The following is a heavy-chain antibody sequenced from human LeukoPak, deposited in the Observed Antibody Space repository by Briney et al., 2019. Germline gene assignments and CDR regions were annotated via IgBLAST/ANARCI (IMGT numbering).Heavy chain of an antibody. D-gene: IGHD3-10*01. J-gene: IGHJ4*02. CDR2: INPNSGGT. CDR1: GYTFTGYY. CDR3: ARGGLLWFGEFGDY. Sequence: ASVKVSCKPSGYTFTGYYMHWVRQAPGQGLEWMGWINPNSGGTNYAQKFQGWVTMTRDTSISTAYMELSRLRSDDTAVYYCARGGLLWFGEFGDYWGQGTLVTVSS. V-gene: IGHV1-2*04.